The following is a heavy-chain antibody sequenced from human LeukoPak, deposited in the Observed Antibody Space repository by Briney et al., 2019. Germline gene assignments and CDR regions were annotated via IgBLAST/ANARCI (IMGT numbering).Heavy chain of an antibody. D-gene: IGHD3-9*01. CDR2: IYSGGST. CDR1: GFTVSSNY. J-gene: IGHJ4*02. V-gene: IGHV3-66*01. CDR3: ARLDILTGYSTPRTLDY. Sequence: GGSLRLSCAASGFTVSSNYMSWVRQAPGKGLEWVSVIYSGGSTYYADSVKGRFTTSRDNSKNTLYLQMNSLRAEDTAVYYCARLDILTGYSTPRTLDYWGQGTLVTVSS.